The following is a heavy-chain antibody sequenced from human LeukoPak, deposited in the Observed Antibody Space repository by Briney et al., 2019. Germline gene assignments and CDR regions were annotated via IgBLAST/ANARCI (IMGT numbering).Heavy chain of an antibody. V-gene: IGHV3-30-3*01. CDR2: ISYDGSNK. CDR1: GFTFSSYA. Sequence: GGSLRLSCAASGFTFSSYAMHWVRQAPGKGLEWVAVISYDGSNKYYADSVKGRFTISRDNSKNTLYLQMNSLRAEDTAVYYCARDAPGYGDYWFDYWGQGTLVTVSS. D-gene: IGHD4-17*01. CDR3: ARDAPGYGDYWFDY. J-gene: IGHJ4*02.